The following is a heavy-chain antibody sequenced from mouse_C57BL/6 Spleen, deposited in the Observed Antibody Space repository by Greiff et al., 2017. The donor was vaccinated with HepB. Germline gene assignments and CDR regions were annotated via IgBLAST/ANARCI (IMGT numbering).Heavy chain of an antibody. CDR1: GFTFSDYY. V-gene: IGHV5-12*01. CDR2: ISNGGGST. CDR3: ARQNDYLYYAMDY. J-gene: IGHJ4*01. D-gene: IGHD2-4*01. Sequence: EVQLVESGGGLVQPGGSLKLSCAASGFTFSDYYMYWVRQTPEKRLEWVAYISNGGGSTYYPDTVKGRFTISRDNAKNTLYLQMSRLKSEDTAMYYCARQNDYLYYAMDYWGQGTSVTVSS.